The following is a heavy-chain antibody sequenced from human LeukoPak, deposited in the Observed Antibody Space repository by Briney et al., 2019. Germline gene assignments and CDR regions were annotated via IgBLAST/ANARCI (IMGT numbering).Heavy chain of an antibody. CDR3: ARAPPYYYGSGSYGTGYGMDV. V-gene: IGHV4-4*02. Sequence: PSETLSLTCAVSGGSISSSNWWSWVRQPPGKGPEWIGEIYHSGSTNYNPSLKSRVTISVDKSKNQFSLKLSSVTAADTAVYYCARAPPYYYGSGSYGTGYGMDVWGKGTTVTVSS. CDR2: IYHSGST. D-gene: IGHD3-10*01. J-gene: IGHJ6*04. CDR1: GGSISSSNW.